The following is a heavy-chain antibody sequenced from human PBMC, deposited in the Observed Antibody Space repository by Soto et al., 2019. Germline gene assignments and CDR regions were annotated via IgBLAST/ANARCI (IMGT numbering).Heavy chain of an antibody. CDR1: GYTFTTYD. CDR2: MNPNSGNT. D-gene: IGHD1-1*01. V-gene: IGHV1-8*02. CDR3: ARGGVRWNQEY. Sequence: QVQLVQSGAEVKNPGASVKVSCKASGYTFTTYDINWGRQATGQGLEWMGWMNPNSGNTGYAQKFQGRITMTRDTSTRTAYMELSSLTSEDTAVYYCARGGVRWNQEYWGQGTPVTVSS. J-gene: IGHJ4*02.